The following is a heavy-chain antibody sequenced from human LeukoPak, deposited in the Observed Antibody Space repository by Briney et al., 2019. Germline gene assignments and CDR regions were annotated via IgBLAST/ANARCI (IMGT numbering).Heavy chain of an antibody. Sequence: SETLSLTCTVSGDSISSYYWSWVRQPAGKGLEWIGRIHPSGSTNCNPSLKSRVTLSVDTSKNQFSLKLSSVTAADTAVYYCARGPPPDFDYWGRGTLVTVSS. CDR1: GDSISSYY. V-gene: IGHV4-4*07. CDR3: ARGPPPDFDY. J-gene: IGHJ4*02. CDR2: IHPSGST.